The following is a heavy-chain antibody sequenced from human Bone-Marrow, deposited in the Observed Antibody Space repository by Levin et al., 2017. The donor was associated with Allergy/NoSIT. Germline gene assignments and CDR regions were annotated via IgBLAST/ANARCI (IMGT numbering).Heavy chain of an antibody. V-gene: IGHV4-38-2*01. D-gene: IGHD4-17*01. CDR1: GSSINSAYS. J-gene: IGHJ4*02. Sequence: KSSETLSLTCDVSGSSINSAYSWGWVRQPPGKGLEWIGSIYSTDDTYYSPSLKSRVTISKRPSKNQFSLKLTSVTAADTAVYYCASMTTVTKTYYFDYWGQGTLVTVSS. CDR3: ASMTTVTKTYYFDY. CDR2: IYSTDDT.